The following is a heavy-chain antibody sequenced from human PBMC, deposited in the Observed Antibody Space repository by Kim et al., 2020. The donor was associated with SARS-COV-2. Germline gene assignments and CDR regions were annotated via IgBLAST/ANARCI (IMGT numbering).Heavy chain of an antibody. D-gene: IGHD6-13*01. Sequence: GGSLRLSCAASGFTFDDYAMHWVRQAPGKGLEWVSGISWNSCSIGYADSVKGRFTISRDNAKNSLYLQMNSLRAEDTALYYCAKDCDSSCYQRDYYYRMDVWSQGATVTVSS. CDR3: AKDCDSSCYQRDYYYRMDV. J-gene: IGHJ6*02. CDR1: GFTFDDYA. CDR2: ISWNSCSI. V-gene: IGHV3-9*01.